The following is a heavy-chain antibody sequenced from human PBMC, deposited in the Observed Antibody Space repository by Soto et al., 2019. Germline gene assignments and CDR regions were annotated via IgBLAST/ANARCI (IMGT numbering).Heavy chain of an antibody. CDR1: ASNFSSYA. D-gene: IGHD3-10*01. CDR2: ISGSGRNT. J-gene: IGHJ4*02. V-gene: IGHV3-23*01. Sequence: GGSLRLSCEVSASNFSSYARSWVRQAPGRGLECVSGISGSGRNTFYADSVKGRFTISRDNTKNTIFLEMNNLRAEDAATYFCARGVRLHFDSWGQGTLVTVYS. CDR3: ARGVRLHFDS.